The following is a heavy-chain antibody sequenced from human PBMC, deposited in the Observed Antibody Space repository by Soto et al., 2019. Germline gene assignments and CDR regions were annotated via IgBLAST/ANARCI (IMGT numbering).Heavy chain of an antibody. J-gene: IGHJ4*02. V-gene: IGHV1-3*01. D-gene: IGHD2-15*01. CDR2: INAGNGNT. CDR3: ARGPGGPVGPGDY. Sequence: QVQLVQSGAEVKKPGASVKVSCMASGYTFTNYAMHWVRQAPGQRLEWMGWINAGNGNTKYSQKFQGRVTITRDTSASTAYMELSSLRSEDTAVYYCARGPGGPVGPGDYWGQGTLVTVSS. CDR1: GYTFTNYA.